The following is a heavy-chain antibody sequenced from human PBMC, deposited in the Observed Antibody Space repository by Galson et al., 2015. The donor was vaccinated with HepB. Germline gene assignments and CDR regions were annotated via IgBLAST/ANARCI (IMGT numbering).Heavy chain of an antibody. CDR1: GFTFSDSG. J-gene: IGHJ3*02. CDR2: IRSKGNDYAT. CDR3: TRLPEGIMGTVAFDI. Sequence: SLRLSCAASGFTFSDSGIHWVRQASGKGLEWVGRIRSKGNDYATEYAASVKGRFTVSRDDSKNKAFLQMSSLKTEDTAVYYCTRLPEGIMGTVAFDIWGRGTMVTVSS. V-gene: IGHV3-73*01. D-gene: IGHD3-16*01.